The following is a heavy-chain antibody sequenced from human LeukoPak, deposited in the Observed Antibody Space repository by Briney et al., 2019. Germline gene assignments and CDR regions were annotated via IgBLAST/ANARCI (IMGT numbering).Heavy chain of an antibody. CDR1: GGSISSYY. CDR3: AREGIAVAGIVPEYYYGMDV. J-gene: IGHJ6*02. CDR2: IYTSGST. V-gene: IGHV4-4*07. D-gene: IGHD6-19*01. Sequence: SETLSLTCTVSGGSISSYYWSWIRQPAGKGLEWIGRIYTSGSTNYNPSLKSRVTMSVDTSKNQFSLKLSSVTAADTAVYYCAREGIAVAGIVPEYYYGMDVWGQGTTVTVSS.